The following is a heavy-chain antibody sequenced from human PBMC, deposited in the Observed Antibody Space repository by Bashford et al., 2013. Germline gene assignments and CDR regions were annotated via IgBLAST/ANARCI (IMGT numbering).Heavy chain of an antibody. J-gene: IGHJ4*02. CDR2: CRQVRHLRD. CDR3: ARDHQQWLVGVFDY. CDR1: GFTFSDSH. D-gene: IGHD6-19*01. Sequence: GSLRLSCAASGFTFSDSHVHWVRQASGKGLEWVAYCRQVRHLRDSICSVGERTGSPSPETIPRTRLYLQMNSLRAEDTAVYYCARDHQQWLVGVFDYWGQGNPGHRLL. V-gene: IGHV3-73*01.